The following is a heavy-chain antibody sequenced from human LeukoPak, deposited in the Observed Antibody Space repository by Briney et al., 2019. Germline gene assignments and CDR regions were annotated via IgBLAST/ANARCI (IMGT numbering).Heavy chain of an antibody. Sequence: SVKVSCKASGGSFRAIGIYWVRQAPGKGLEWMGGIIPIFGTTNYAQKFQGRVTITADESTSTAYMELNMLRSEDTAVYFCAAEASRLALDYYYDMNVWGKGTTVTVSS. CDR2: IIPIFGTT. CDR3: AAEASRLALDYYYDMNV. J-gene: IGHJ6*03. D-gene: IGHD2-21*01. CDR1: GGSFRAIG. V-gene: IGHV1-69*01.